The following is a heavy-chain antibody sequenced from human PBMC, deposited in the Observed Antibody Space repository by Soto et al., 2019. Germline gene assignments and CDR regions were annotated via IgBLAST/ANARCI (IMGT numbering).Heavy chain of an antibody. V-gene: IGHV1-69*12. J-gene: IGHJ4*02. Sequence: QVQLVQSGAEVKKPGSSVKVSCKASGGTFSSYAISWVRQAPGQGLEWMGGIIPIFGTANYAQKFQGRVTITADESTSTAYMELSSLRSEDTAVYYCARHAAAIVLVPAAPIEDWGQGTLVTVSS. CDR1: GGTFSSYA. CDR2: IIPIFGTA. D-gene: IGHD2-2*01. CDR3: ARHAAAIVLVPAAPIED.